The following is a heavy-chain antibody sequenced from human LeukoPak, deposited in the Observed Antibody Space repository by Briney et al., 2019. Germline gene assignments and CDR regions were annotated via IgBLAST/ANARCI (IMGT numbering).Heavy chain of an antibody. CDR1: GFTFSSHA. J-gene: IGHJ4*02. D-gene: IGHD3-16*01. CDR3: ARDQFRDYFRGADY. CDR2: IRGDGATM. Sequence: PGGSLRLSCAASGFTFSSHAMTWVRRAPGRGLEWVSAIRGDGATMFYADSVKGRITVSRDNSKNTLYLQMNSLRVDDTAIYYCARDQFRDYFRGADYWGQGTLVTVSS. V-gene: IGHV3-23*01.